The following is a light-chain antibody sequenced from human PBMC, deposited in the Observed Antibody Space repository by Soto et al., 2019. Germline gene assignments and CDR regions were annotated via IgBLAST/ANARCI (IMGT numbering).Light chain of an antibody. CDR1: SSDAGGYKY. Sequence: QSALTQPASVSGSPGQSITISCTGTSSDAGGYKYVSWYQQHPGKAPKLMIYEVSNRPSGVSNRFSGSKSGNTASLTITGLQAEDEAEYYCSSYTSRSTLVFGGGTKVTVL. V-gene: IGLV2-14*01. CDR3: SSYTSRSTLV. J-gene: IGLJ2*01. CDR2: EVS.